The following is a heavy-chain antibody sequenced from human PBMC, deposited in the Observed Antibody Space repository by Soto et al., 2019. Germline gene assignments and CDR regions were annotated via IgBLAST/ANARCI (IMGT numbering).Heavy chain of an antibody. Sequence: GESLKISCKGSGYSFTSYWIGWVRQMPGEGLEWMGIIYPGDSDTRYSPSFQGQVTISADKSISTAFLQWSSLKASDTAMYYCARLDCSRMSCSYYYGMDVWGRGTTVTVSS. J-gene: IGHJ6*02. V-gene: IGHV5-51*01. CDR1: GYSFTSYW. CDR2: IYPGDSDT. CDR3: ARLDCSRMSCSYYYGMDV. D-gene: IGHD2-2*01.